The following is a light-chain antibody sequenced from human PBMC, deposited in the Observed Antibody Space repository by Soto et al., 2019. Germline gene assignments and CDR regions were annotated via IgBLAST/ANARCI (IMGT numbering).Light chain of an antibody. CDR1: SSDVGSYNY. J-gene: IGLJ3*02. CDR3: CSYTASDIWV. CDR2: AVS. Sequence: QSVLTQPASVSGSPGQSITISCTGTSSDVGSYNYVSWYQQHPGKAPKLMISAVSQRPSGVPDRFSGSKSGNTASLTISGLQADDEADYFCCSYTASDIWVFGGGTKVTVL. V-gene: IGLV2-11*01.